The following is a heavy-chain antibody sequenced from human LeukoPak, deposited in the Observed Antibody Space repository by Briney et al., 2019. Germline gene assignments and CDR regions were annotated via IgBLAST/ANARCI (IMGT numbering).Heavy chain of an antibody. V-gene: IGHV3-23*01. J-gene: IGHJ4*02. D-gene: IGHD3-3*02. Sequence: GGSLRLSCAASAFSFSSYALNWVRQPPGKGPEWVSGIDNTGVMTYYGDSVKGRFTISRDNSKNTLYLQMNSLRAEETAVYYCARLSRDTSNFDSWGQGTLVTVSA. CDR2: IDNTGVMT. CDR3: ARLSRDTSNFDS. CDR1: AFSFSSYA.